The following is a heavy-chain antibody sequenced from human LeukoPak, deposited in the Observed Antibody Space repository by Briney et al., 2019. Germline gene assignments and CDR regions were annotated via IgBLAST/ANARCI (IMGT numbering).Heavy chain of an antibody. CDR3: ARGSDDFKLGNH. Sequence: PSETLSLSCSVSGDSFDNSYCWTWVRQPPGKRPEWIGTIYSSVYTYYNPSLRSRATISGDTSRNLFSLKLISVTAADTAVYYCARGSDDFKLGNHWGHGTLVTVSS. J-gene: IGHJ5*02. D-gene: IGHD5-24*01. V-gene: IGHV4-39*01. CDR2: IYSSVYT. CDR1: GDSFDNSYC.